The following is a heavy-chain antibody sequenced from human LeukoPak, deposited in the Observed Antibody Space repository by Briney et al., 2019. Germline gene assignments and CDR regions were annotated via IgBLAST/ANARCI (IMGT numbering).Heavy chain of an antibody. J-gene: IGHJ4*02. CDR1: GGSISSGGYY. D-gene: IGHD3-10*01. CDR3: ARDANGSGSYYVDY. V-gene: IGHV4-30-2*01. CDR2: IYHSGST. Sequence: PSQTLSLTCTVSGGSISSGGYYWSWIRQPPGKGLEWIGYIYHSGSTYYNPSLKSRVTISVDTSKNQFSLKLSSVTAADTAVYYCARDANGSGSYYVDYWGQGTLVTVSS.